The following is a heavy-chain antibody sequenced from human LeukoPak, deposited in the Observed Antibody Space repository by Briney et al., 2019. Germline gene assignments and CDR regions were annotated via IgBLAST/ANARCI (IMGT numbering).Heavy chain of an antibody. CDR1: GFTFSSYW. Sequence: GGSLRLSCAASGFTFSSYWMNWARQAPGKGLEWVASINHNGNVNYYVDSVKGRFTISRDNSKNTLYLQMDSLRVDDTAVYYCARSSDSSDLGYWGQGTLVTVSS. CDR3: ARSSDSSDLGY. CDR2: INHNGNVN. D-gene: IGHD6-25*01. J-gene: IGHJ4*02. V-gene: IGHV3-7*01.